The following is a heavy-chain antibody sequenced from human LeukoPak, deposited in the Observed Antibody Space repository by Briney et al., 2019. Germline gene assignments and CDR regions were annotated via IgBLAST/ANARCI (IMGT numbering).Heavy chain of an antibody. CDR2: INPNSGGT. Sequence: ASVKVSCKASGYTFTGYYMHWVRQAPGQGLAWMGWINPNSGGTNYAQKFQGRVTMTRDTSISTAYMELSRLRSDDTAVYYCARDTALVVVVGELGMDVWGQGTTVTVSS. D-gene: IGHD3-22*01. V-gene: IGHV1-2*02. CDR3: ARDTALVVVVGELGMDV. J-gene: IGHJ6*02. CDR1: GYTFTGYY.